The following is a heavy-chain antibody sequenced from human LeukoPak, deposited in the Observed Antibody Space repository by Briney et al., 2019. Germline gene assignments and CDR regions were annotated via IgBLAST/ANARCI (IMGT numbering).Heavy chain of an antibody. CDR2: ISWNSCSI. CDR1: GFTFDDYA. J-gene: IGHJ4*02. D-gene: IGHD3-22*01. CDR3: AKGDSSGYYKGLIDY. V-gene: IGHV3-9*01. Sequence: GRSLRLSCAASGFTFDDYAMHWLRPASGKGLEWVPGISWNSCSIGYADSVKGRFTISRDNAKNSLYLQMNSLRAEDTALYYCAKGDSSGYYKGLIDYWGQGTLVTVSS.